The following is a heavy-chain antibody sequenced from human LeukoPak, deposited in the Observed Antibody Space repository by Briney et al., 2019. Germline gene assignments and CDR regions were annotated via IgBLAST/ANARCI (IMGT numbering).Heavy chain of an antibody. CDR1: GDTLSSHA. D-gene: IGHD3-9*01. CDR2: IFPIFGTS. CDR3: ARADGYDIWTGYRGWFDP. V-gene: IGHV1-69*01. Sequence: EASVKVSCKASGDTLSSHAISWVRQAPGQGLEWMGGIFPIFGTSNYAQRFQGRVTITADESTRTAYMELSSLRSEDTAVYYCARADGYDIWTGYRGWFDPWGQGTLVTVSS. J-gene: IGHJ5*02.